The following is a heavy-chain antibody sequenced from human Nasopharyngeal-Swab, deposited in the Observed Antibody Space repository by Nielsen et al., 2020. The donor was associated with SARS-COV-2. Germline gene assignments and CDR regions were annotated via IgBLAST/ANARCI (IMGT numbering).Heavy chain of an antibody. CDR1: GFTFGYYG. V-gene: IGHV3-30*03. Sequence: GGSLRLSCAASGFTFGYYGMHWVRQAPGKGLEWVAVISYDGSKKYYVDSVKGRLTISRDNSKNTLYLQMNSLRAEDTAVYYCARDIGHSSGWCSYYSYGMDVWGQGTTVTVSS. CDR3: ARDIGHSSGWCSYYSYGMDV. D-gene: IGHD6-19*01. CDR2: ISYDGSKK. J-gene: IGHJ6*02.